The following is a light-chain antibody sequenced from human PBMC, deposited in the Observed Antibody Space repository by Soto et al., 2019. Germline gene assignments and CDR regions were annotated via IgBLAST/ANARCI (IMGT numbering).Light chain of an antibody. CDR2: VAS. J-gene: IGKJ4*01. CDR3: QEYNNWARLN. Sequence: EIVLAQSPATLAVSPGERATLSCMASQIVSINLSFYHHKPVQAPILLSYVASTMSTFIPAMFIGGCSGTDFHLTNSCLQSEDFAVYSSQEYNNWARLNFSGGCK. CDR1: QIVSIN. V-gene: IGKV3-15*01.